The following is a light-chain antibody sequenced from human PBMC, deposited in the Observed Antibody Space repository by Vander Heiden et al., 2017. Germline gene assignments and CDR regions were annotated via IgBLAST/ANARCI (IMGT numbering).Light chain of an antibody. V-gene: IGLV2-23*01. J-gene: IGLJ2*01. CDR3: CSYAGSRTWV. Sequence: QAALTQPASVSGSPGQSITISCTGTSSDVGSYNLVSWYQQHPGNAPKRMMYEGSKRPSGVSNRVSAAKSGNNASPTTSGLQAEDDADDYCCSYAGSRTWVFGGGTKLTVL. CDR2: EGS. CDR1: SSDVGSYNL.